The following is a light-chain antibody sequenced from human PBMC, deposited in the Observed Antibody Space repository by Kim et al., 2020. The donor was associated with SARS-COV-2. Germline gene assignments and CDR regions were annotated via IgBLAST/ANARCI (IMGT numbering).Light chain of an antibody. J-gene: IGKJ1*01. Sequence: IVLTQSPGTLSLSPGERATLSCRASQSVSSSCLAWYQQKPGRAPRLLMYGASNRATGTPDRFSGSGSGTDFTLTISRLEPEDFAVYYCQQYGTSLTWTFGQGTKVDIK. CDR2: GAS. CDR3: QQYGTSLTWT. CDR1: QSVSSSC. V-gene: IGKV3-20*01.